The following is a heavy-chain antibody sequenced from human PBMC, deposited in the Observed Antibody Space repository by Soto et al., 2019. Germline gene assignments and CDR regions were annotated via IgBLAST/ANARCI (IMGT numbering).Heavy chain of an antibody. CDR1: GGSINNYY. Sequence: SETLSLTCTVSGGSINNYYWSWIRQPPGKGLEWIGYIYHSGSTSYNPSLKSRVIISVDRSKNQFSLKVRSVTAADTAVYYCARETYGDCVGYFDPWGQGIQVTVSS. V-gene: IGHV4-59*12. J-gene: IGHJ5*02. CDR2: IYHSGST. D-gene: IGHD2-21*01. CDR3: ARETYGDCVGYFDP.